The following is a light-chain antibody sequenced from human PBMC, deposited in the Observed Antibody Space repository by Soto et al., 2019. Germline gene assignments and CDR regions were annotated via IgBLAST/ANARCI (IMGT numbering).Light chain of an antibody. Sequence: IVLTQSPGTLSLSPGERATLSCRASQSVSSSYLAWYQQKPGQAPRLLIYGASSRATGIPDRFSGSGSGTEFTLTISSLQSEDFAVYYCQQYNNWPPSTFGQGTRLEIK. V-gene: IGKV3-20*01. CDR2: GAS. CDR3: QQYNNWPPST. J-gene: IGKJ5*01. CDR1: QSVSSSY.